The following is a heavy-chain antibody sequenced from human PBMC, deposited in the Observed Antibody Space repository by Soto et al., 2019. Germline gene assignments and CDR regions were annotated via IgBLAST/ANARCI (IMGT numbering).Heavy chain of an antibody. CDR3: ARGPLSIAAPPHFDY. CDR1: GYTFTSYA. J-gene: IGHJ4*02. CDR2: INAGNGNT. Sequence: ASVKVSCKASGYTFTSYAMHWVRLAPGQRLEWMGWINAGNGNTKYSQKFQGRVTITRDTSASTAYMELSSLRSEDTAVYYCARGPLSIAAPPHFDYWGQGTLVTVSS. D-gene: IGHD6-6*01. V-gene: IGHV1-3*01.